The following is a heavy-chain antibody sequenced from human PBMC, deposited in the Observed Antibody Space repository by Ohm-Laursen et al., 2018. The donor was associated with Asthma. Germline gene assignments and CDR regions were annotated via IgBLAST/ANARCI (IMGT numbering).Heavy chain of an antibody. Sequence: GTLSLTCTVSGASIISSRYFWGWFRQSPGKGLEWTGTIHYSGSTDYNPSLRGRVIMFVDTSRNQFSLQWHSVTAPDTAVYYCASLPTDYSIDFWGQGTLVTVSS. CDR2: IHYSGST. CDR1: GASIISSRYF. D-gene: IGHD4-11*01. CDR3: ASLPTDYSIDF. J-gene: IGHJ4*02. V-gene: IGHV4-39*01.